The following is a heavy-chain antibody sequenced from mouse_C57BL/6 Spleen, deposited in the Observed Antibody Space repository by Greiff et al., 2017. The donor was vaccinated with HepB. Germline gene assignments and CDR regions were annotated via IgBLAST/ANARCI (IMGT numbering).Heavy chain of an antibody. CDR1: GYTFTDYY. CDR3: ARRIPYYFDY. Sequence: EVQLQQSGPELVKPGASVKISCKASGYTFTDYYMNWVKQSHGKSLEWIGDINPNNGGTSYNQKFKGKATLTVDKSSSTAYMELRSLTSDDSAVYYCARRIPYYFDYWGQGTTLTVSS. CDR2: INPNNGGT. J-gene: IGHJ2*01. V-gene: IGHV1-26*01.